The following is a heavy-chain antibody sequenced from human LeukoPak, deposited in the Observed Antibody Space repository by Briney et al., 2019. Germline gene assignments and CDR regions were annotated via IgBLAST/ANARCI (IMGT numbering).Heavy chain of an antibody. J-gene: IGHJ3*02. CDR3: AKSNGYGLVDI. V-gene: IGHV4-38-2*02. CDR1: GYSISSGYY. D-gene: IGHD3-10*01. Sequence: SETLSLTCTVSGYSISSGYYWGWIRQPPGKGLEWIGSMYHSGSTNYNPSLKSRVTISVDTSKNQFSLKLSSVTAADTAVYYCAKSNGYGLVDIWGQGTMVTVSS. CDR2: MYHSGST.